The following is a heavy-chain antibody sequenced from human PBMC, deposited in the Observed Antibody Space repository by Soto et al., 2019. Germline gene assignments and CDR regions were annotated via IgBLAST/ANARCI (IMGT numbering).Heavy chain of an antibody. CDR3: AKVSSSWYGMDV. J-gene: IGHJ6*02. CDR2: ISYDGSNK. D-gene: IGHD6-13*01. Sequence: GGSLRLSCAASGFTFSSYGMHWVRQAPGKGLEWVAVISYDGSNKYYADSVKGRFTISRDNSKNTLYLQMNSLRAEDTAVYYCAKVSSSWYGMDVWGQGTTVTVSS. CDR1: GFTFSSYG. V-gene: IGHV3-30*18.